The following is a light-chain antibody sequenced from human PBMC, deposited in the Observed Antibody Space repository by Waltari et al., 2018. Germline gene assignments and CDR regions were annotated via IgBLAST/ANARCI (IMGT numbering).Light chain of an antibody. Sequence: DIQMTQSPSTLSASVGDRVTITCRASQTITNWLAWYQQKPGEAPKRLTYKASTLDMGVPSRFSGSGSGTEFTLTISSLQPDDFATYYCQQYDNYPYTFGQGTKLEIK. V-gene: IGKV1-5*03. CDR1: QTITNW. J-gene: IGKJ2*01. CDR2: KAS. CDR3: QQYDNYPYT.